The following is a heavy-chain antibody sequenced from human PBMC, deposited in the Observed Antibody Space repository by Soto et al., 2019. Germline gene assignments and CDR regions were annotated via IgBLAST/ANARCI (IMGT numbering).Heavy chain of an antibody. CDR3: ARYYYYGMDV. V-gene: IGHV3-33*01. J-gene: IGHJ6*02. Sequence: GGSLRLSCAASGFTFSSYGMHWVRQAPGKGLEGVAVIWYDGSNKYYADSVKGRFTISRDNSKNTLYLQMNSLRAEDTAVYYCARYYYYGMDVWGQGTTVTVSS. CDR2: IWYDGSNK. CDR1: GFTFSSYG.